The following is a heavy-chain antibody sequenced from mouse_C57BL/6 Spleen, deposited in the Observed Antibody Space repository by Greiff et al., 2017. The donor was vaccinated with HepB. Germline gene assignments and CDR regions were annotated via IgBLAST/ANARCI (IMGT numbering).Heavy chain of an antibody. V-gene: IGHV1-22*01. CDR2: INPNNGGT. J-gene: IGHJ2*01. CDR1: GYTFTDYN. CDR3: ARPSYFDY. Sequence: DVKLVESGPELVKPGASVKMSCKASGYTFTDYNMHWVKQSHGKSLEWIGYINPNNGGTSYNQKFKGKATLTVNKSSSTAYMELRSLTSEDSAVYYCARPSYFDYWGQGTTLTVSS.